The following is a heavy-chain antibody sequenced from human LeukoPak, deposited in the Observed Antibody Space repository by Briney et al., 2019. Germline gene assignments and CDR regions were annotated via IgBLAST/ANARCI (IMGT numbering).Heavy chain of an antibody. CDR3: AKEWPRVGATGNHGMDV. D-gene: IGHD1-26*01. V-gene: IGHV3-21*01. CDR2: MSSSSSYI. Sequence: GGSLRLSCAASGFTFSSYSMNWVRQAPGKGLEWVSSMSSSSSYIYYIDSVKGRFTISRDNAKNSLYLQMNSLRIEDTAVYYCAKEWPRVGATGNHGMDVWGQGTTVTVSS. J-gene: IGHJ6*02. CDR1: GFTFSSYS.